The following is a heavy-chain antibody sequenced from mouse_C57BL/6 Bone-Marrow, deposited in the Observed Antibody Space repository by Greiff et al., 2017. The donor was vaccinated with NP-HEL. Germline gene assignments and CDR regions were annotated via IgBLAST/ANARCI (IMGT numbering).Heavy chain of an antibody. CDR1: GFTFSDYG. V-gene: IGHV5-17*01. Sequence: EVHLVESGGGLVKPGGSLKLSCAASGFTFSDYGMHWVRQAPEKGLEWFAYISSGSSTIYYADTVKGRFTISRDNAKNTLFLQMTSLRSEDTAMYYCARRAWRYFDVWGTGTTVTVSS. CDR3: ARRAWRYFDV. J-gene: IGHJ1*03. CDR2: ISSGSSTI.